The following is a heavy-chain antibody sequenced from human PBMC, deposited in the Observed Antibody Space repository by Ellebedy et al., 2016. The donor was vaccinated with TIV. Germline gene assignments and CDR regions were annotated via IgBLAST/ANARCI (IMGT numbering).Heavy chain of an antibody. V-gene: IGHV3-30*02. CDR1: GFTFSHYG. J-gene: IGHJ4*02. CDR2: TRYDGNNK. CDR3: ARYGSSWYLGSTDY. Sequence: GESLKISCAASGFTFSHYGMHWVRQAPGKGLEWVAFTRYDGNNKYYADSVKGRFTISRDNSKNTLYLQINSLRAEDTALYYCARYGSSWYLGSTDYWGQGTLVTVSS. D-gene: IGHD6-13*01.